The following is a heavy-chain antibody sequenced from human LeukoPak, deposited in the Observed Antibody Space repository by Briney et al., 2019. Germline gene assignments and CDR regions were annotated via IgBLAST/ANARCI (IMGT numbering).Heavy chain of an antibody. Sequence: PGGSLRLSYSASGFTFSSYNMNWLRQAPGKGLEWVSFISTSGNTIYYVDSVKGRFTISRDNAKNSLYLQMNSLRDEDTAVYYCARKYSGSGNYLVDYWGQGTLVTVSS. CDR3: ARKYSGSGNYLVDY. V-gene: IGHV3-48*02. D-gene: IGHD3-10*01. J-gene: IGHJ4*02. CDR1: GFTFSSYN. CDR2: ISTSGNTI.